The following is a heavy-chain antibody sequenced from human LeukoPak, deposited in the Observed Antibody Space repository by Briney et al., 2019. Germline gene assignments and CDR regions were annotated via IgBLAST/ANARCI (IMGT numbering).Heavy chain of an antibody. CDR1: GFTFSSYA. Sequence: GGSLRLSCAASGFTFSSYAMSWVRQAPGKGLEWVSAISGSGGSTYYADSVKGRFTISGDNSKNTLYLQMNRLRAEDTAVYYCARLRRIMITFGGVIGEYYFDYWGQGTLVTVSS. CDR2: ISGSGGST. V-gene: IGHV3-23*01. D-gene: IGHD3-16*02. J-gene: IGHJ4*02. CDR3: ARLRRIMITFGGVIGEYYFDY.